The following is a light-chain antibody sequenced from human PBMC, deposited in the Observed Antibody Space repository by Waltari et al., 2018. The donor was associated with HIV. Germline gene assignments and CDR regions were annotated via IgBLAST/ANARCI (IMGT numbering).Light chain of an antibody. CDR2: TSS. V-gene: IGKV1-27*01. CDR3: QKYNSAPLT. CDR1: QDINNS. J-gene: IGKJ4*01. Sequence: DIQMTQSPSSLSASVGDRVTITCRASQDINNSLAWYQQKPGSVPKLLIYTSSTLQSGVPSRFSGSGSGTVFTLTVNSLQPDDVATYYCQKYNSAPLTFGGGTKV.